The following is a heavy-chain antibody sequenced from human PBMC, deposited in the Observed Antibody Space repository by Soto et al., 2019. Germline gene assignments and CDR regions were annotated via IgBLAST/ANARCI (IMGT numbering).Heavy chain of an antibody. CDR1: GYTFTNYG. D-gene: IGHD3-16*01. J-gene: IGHJ4*02. V-gene: IGHV1-18*01. CDR3: VRGDGGYGDH. Sequence: QVQLVQSGVEVKKPGASVKVSCKAMGYTFTNYGLSWVRQAPAEGLEWLGWISAYNGHTKYAQKVKDRVTLTTDTSASTAYVELRSLTYDATAVYYCVRGDGGYGDHWGQGTLALVSS. CDR2: ISAYNGHT.